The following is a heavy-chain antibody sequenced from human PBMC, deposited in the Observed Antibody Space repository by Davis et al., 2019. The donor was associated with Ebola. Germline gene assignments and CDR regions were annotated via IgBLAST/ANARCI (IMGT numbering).Heavy chain of an antibody. CDR1: GFTFSNYA. CDR3: ARGHGSSPDNWFDP. V-gene: IGHV3-74*01. Sequence: HTGGSLRLSCAASGFTFSNYAMSWVRQAPGKGLVWVSRINSDGSSTSYADSVKGRFTISRDNAKNTLYLQMNSLRAEDTAVYYCARGHGSSPDNWFDPWGQGTLVTVSS. J-gene: IGHJ5*02. D-gene: IGHD1-26*01. CDR2: INSDGSST.